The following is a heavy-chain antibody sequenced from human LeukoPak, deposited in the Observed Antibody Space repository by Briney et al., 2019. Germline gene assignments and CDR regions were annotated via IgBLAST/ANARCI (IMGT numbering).Heavy chain of an antibody. J-gene: IGHJ4*02. Sequence: GGSLRLSCAASRFTFSSYAMSWVRQAPGKGLEWVSGISDSGGTTYYADSVKGRFTISRDNSKNTLYLQMNSLRAEDTAVYYCARDRDGAKGFDYWGQGTLVTVSS. CDR2: ISDSGGTT. CDR1: RFTFSSYA. D-gene: IGHD4-17*01. V-gene: IGHV3-23*01. CDR3: ARDRDGAKGFDY.